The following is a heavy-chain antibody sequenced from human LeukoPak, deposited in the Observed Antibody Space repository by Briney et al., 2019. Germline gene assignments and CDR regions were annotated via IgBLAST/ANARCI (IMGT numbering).Heavy chain of an antibody. Sequence: SVKVSCKASGGTFSSYAISWVRQAPGQGLEWMGGIIPIFGTANYAQRFQGRVTITTDESTSTAYMELSSLRSEDTAVYYCARRNHYFYYMDVWGKGTTVTVSS. J-gene: IGHJ6*03. CDR3: ARRNHYFYYMDV. CDR2: IIPIFGTA. V-gene: IGHV1-69*05. CDR1: GGTFSSYA.